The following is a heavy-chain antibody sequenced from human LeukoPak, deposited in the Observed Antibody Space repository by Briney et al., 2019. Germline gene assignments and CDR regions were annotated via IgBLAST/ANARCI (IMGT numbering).Heavy chain of an antibody. Sequence: GGSLRLSCAASGFTVSSNYMSWVRQAPGKGLEWVSVIYSGGSTYYADPVKGRFTISRDNSKNTLYLQMNSLRAEDTAVYYCARASTMVRGVIGAFDIWGQGTMVTVSS. D-gene: IGHD3-10*01. CDR2: IYSGGST. V-gene: IGHV3-66*02. J-gene: IGHJ3*02. CDR1: GFTVSSNY. CDR3: ARASTMVRGVIGAFDI.